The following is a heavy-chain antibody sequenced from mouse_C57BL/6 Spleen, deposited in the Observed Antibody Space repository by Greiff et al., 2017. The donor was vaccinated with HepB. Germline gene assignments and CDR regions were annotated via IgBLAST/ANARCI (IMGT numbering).Heavy chain of an antibody. Sequence: DVKLVESGGGLVKPGGSLKLSCAASGFTFSDYGMHWVRQAPEKGLEWVAYISSGSSTIYYADTVKGRFTISRDNAKNTLFLQRTSLRSEDTAMYYCERGAWFAYWGKGTLVTVSA. J-gene: IGHJ3*01. CDR2: ISSGSSTI. V-gene: IGHV5-17*01. CDR1: GFTFSDYG. CDR3: ERGAWFAY.